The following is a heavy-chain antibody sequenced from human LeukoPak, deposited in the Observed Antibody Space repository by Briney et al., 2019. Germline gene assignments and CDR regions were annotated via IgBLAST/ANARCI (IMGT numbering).Heavy chain of an antibody. CDR3: ARVWDQDSSSWYGWFDP. J-gene: IGHJ5*02. D-gene: IGHD6-13*01. CDR1: GYTFTSHD. CDR2: IIPIFGTA. Sequence: SVKVSCKASGYTFTSHDINWARQAPGQGLEWMGGIIPIFGTANYAQKFQGRVTITADESTSTAYMELSSLRSEDTAVYYCARVWDQDSSSWYGWFDPWGQGTLVTVSS. V-gene: IGHV1-69*13.